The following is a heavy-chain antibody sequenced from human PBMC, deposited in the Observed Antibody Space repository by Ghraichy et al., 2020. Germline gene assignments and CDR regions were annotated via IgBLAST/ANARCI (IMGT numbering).Heavy chain of an antibody. J-gene: IGHJ6*03. D-gene: IGHD3-22*01. V-gene: IGHV4-38-2*01. CDR3: ARWYYYDSSDLTYYYYYMDV. CDR1: GYSISSGYY. Sequence: SENLSLTCAVSGYSISSGYYWGWIRQPPGKGLEWIGSIYHSGSTYYNPSLKSRVTISVDTSKNQFSLKLSSVTAADTAVYYCARWYYYDSSDLTYYYYYMDVWGKGTTVTVSS. CDR2: IYHSGST.